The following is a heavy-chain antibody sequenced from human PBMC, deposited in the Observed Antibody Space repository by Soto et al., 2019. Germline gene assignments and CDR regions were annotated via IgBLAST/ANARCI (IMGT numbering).Heavy chain of an antibody. CDR3: ARHVALGYCSGGSCYSKAYYFDY. CDR1: GYSFTSYW. V-gene: IGHV5-51*01. CDR2: IYPGDSDT. D-gene: IGHD2-15*01. J-gene: IGHJ4*02. Sequence: GESLKTSCKGSGYSFTSYWIGWVRQMPGKGLEWMGIIYPGDSDTRYSPSFQGQVTISADKSISTAYLQWSSLKASDTAMYYCARHVALGYCSGGSCYSKAYYFDYWGQGTLVTVSS.